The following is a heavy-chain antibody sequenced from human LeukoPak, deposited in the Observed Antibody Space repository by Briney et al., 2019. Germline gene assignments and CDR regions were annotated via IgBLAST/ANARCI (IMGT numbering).Heavy chain of an antibody. V-gene: IGHV5-51*01. CDR3: ARHGGGYCRSTSCYLFDP. J-gene: IGHJ5*02. Sequence: GESLKISCKASGYSFTTYWIGWVRQIPGKGLEWMGIIYPGDSDTRYSPSFQGQVTISADKSISTAYLPWSSLKPSDTAMYSCARHGGGYCRSTSCYLFDPWGQGTLVTVSS. CDR1: GYSFTTYW. CDR2: IYPGDSDT. D-gene: IGHD2-2*01.